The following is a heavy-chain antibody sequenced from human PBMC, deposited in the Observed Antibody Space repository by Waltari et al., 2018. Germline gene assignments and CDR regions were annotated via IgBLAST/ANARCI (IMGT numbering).Heavy chain of an antibody. Sequence: VQLVESGGGVVHPGGSLRLSWAASGFTLSSYAIHGVRQAPGKGLEWGAFIRYYVSNKYYGDSVKGRFTIYRDNSKNTLYVEMNSLRAEYTAVYYCGRAVYYFDYWGQGTLVTVSS. CDR3: GRAVYYFDY. V-gene: IGHV3-30*02. J-gene: IGHJ4*02. CDR2: IRYYVSNK. CDR1: GFTLSSYA.